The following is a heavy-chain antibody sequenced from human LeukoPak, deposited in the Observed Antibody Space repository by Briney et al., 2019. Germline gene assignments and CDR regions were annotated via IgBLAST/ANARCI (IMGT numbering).Heavy chain of an antibody. CDR3: TTDPPKGGAHDVVVVAVDI. V-gene: IGHV3-15*01. CDR2: INSKTDGGTT. Sequence: GGYLRFSCAASGFTFSNAWMSWVRQAPGKGLEWVGRINSKTDGGTTDDATPVKGRFTISRDDSKNTLYLQMNSLKTEDTAVYYCTTDPPKGGAHDVVVVAVDIWGQGTMVTVSS. CDR1: GFTFSNAW. J-gene: IGHJ3*02. D-gene: IGHD2-15*01.